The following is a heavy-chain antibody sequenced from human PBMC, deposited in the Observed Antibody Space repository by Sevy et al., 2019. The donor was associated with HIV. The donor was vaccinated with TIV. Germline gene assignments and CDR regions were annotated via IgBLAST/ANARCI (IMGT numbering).Heavy chain of an antibody. CDR3: AKGRPGSGYAGAAAGD. Sequence: ASVKVSCKASGYRFTSYAMNWVRQAPGQGLEWMGWINANTGKPTYAQGFTGRFVFSLDTSVNTEYLQISSLKAEDTAVYYCAKGRPGSGYAGAAAGDWGQGTRVTVSS. D-gene: IGHD5-12*01. CDR1: GYRFTSYA. V-gene: IGHV7-4-1*02. J-gene: IGHJ4*02. CDR2: INANTGKP.